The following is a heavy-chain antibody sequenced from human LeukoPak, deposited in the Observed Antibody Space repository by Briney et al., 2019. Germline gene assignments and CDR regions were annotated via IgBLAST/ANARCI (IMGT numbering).Heavy chain of an antibody. CDR1: GFTFSSYA. CDR2: SGSGGDT. V-gene: IGHV3-23*01. J-gene: IGHJ4*02. Sequence: GGSLRLSCAASGFTFSSYAMNWVRQAPGKGLEWVSISGSGGDTYYADSVKGRFTIPRDNSKNTLYLQMHSLRAEHTAVYYCAKARGATYGTYYFDYWGQGTLVTVSS. CDR3: AKARGATYGTYYFDY. D-gene: IGHD4/OR15-4a*01.